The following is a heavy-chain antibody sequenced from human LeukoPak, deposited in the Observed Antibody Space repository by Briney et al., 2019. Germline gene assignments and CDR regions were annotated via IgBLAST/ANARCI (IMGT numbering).Heavy chain of an antibody. CDR3: AKPAKTDYADY. CDR1: GFTFSSYS. J-gene: IGHJ4*02. D-gene: IGHD1-14*01. CDR2: ISSSSSTM. V-gene: IGHV3-48*04. Sequence: GGSLRLSCAASGFTFSSYSMNWVRQAPGKGLEWVSYISSSSSTMYYADSVKGRLTISRDNAKNLLYLQMNSLRAADTALYYCAKPAKTDYADYWGQGTLVTVSS.